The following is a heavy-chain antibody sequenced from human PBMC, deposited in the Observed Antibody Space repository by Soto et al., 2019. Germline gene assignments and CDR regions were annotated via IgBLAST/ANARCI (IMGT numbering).Heavy chain of an antibody. CDR3: GRDHGLAGPDYYYGMDV. CDR2: ISYDGSNK. V-gene: IGHV3-30-3*01. Sequence: QVQLVESGGGVVQPGRSLRLSCAASGFTFSSYAMHWVRQAPGKGLEWVAVISYDGSNKYYADSVKGRFTISRDNSKNTLYLQMNSLRAEDTAVYYCGRDHGLAGPDYYYGMDVWGQGTTVTVSS. CDR1: GFTFSSYA. J-gene: IGHJ6*02. D-gene: IGHD6-19*01.